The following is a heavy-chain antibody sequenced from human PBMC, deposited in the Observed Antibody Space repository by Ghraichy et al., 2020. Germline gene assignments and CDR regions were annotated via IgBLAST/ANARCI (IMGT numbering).Heavy chain of an antibody. V-gene: IGHV4-39*07. J-gene: IGHJ4*02. CDR3: ARHGEGLCSVFSCYPRYFDY. D-gene: IGHD2-15*01. CDR2: IYYTGSN. CDR1: GGSISSSNYY. Sequence: SDTLSLTCTVSGGSISSSNYYWGWIRQPPGKELEGLGSIYYTGSNYYNPSLKSRVTITGDTSKNQFSLKLSSVTAADTAVYYCARHGEGLCSVFSCYPRYFDYWGRGSLVTVSP.